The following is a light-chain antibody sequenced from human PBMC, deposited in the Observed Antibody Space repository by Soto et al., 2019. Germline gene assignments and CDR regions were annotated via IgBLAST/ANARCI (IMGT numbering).Light chain of an antibody. CDR3: QKYNSGPWT. CDR1: QGITNW. Sequence: DIQMTQSPSSVSASVGDRVTITCRASQGITNWLAWYQQQPGKAPKLLVSAASGLPSGVPSRFRGSGSGTDFTLTISSLQAEDFATYYCQKYNSGPWTFGQGTKVDIK. V-gene: IGKV1-12*01. CDR2: AAS. J-gene: IGKJ1*01.